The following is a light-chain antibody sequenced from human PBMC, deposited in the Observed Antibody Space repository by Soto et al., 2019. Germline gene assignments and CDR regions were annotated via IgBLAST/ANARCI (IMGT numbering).Light chain of an antibody. Sequence: EIVLTQSPATLSLSPGERATLSCRASQSVSSYLAWYQQKPGQAPRLLIYDASNRATGIPARFSGSGSGTDFTLTINRLEPEDFAVYHCQQYAKSLTFGGGTKVDIK. CDR1: QSVSSY. CDR2: DAS. V-gene: IGKV3-11*01. CDR3: QQYAKSLT. J-gene: IGKJ4*01.